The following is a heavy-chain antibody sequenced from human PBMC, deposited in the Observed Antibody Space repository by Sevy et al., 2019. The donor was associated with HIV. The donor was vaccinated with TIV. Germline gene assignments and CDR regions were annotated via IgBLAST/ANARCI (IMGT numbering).Heavy chain of an antibody. CDR1: GFTFSSYW. J-gene: IGHJ4*02. Sequence: GGSLRLSCAGSGFTFSSYWMTWVRQAPGTGLEWVANIKQVGSMKYYVNSVKGRFTISRDNAKNSVYLQMNSLRAEDTAIYYCARSIAAIGPDYWGQGTLVTVSS. V-gene: IGHV3-7*01. D-gene: IGHD6-13*01. CDR2: IKQVGSMK. CDR3: ARSIAAIGPDY.